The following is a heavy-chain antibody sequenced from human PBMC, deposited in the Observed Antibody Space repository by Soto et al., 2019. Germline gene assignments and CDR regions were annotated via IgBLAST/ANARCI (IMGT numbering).Heavy chain of an antibody. D-gene: IGHD1-26*01. J-gene: IGHJ3*02. CDR3: PVGWELLRAFDI. CDR2: ISSNGGST. V-gene: IGHV3-64D*06. Sequence: GGSLRLSCSASGFTFSSYAMHWVRQAPGRGLEYVSAISSNGGSTYYADSVKGRFTISRDNSKNTLYLQMSSLRAEDTAVYYCPVGWELLRAFDIWGQGTMVTVS. CDR1: GFTFSSYA.